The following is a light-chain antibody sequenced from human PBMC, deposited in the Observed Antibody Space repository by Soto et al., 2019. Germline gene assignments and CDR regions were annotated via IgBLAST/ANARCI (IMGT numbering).Light chain of an antibody. Sequence: SLSASVGDSVTITCRASESSSCWLAWYQQKVGKPARLLIYEASMLDHGFPSRFSGSGSGTEFTLTISSLLPDDFATYYGQPCTTSPWTCGQETKV. CDR3: QPCTTSPWT. V-gene: IGKV1-5*03. J-gene: IGKJ1*01. CDR2: EAS. CDR1: ESSSCW.